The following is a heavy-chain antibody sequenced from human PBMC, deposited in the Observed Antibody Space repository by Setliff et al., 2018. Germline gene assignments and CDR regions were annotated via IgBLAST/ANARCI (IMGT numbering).Heavy chain of an antibody. J-gene: IGHJ4*02. D-gene: IGHD3-10*01. CDR1: GGSFSDYH. V-gene: IGHV4-34*01. CDR3: ASSGSGSYYNLDY. Sequence: SETLSLTCAVYGGSFSDYHWSWIRQPPGKGLEWIGEIKHSGSTNYNPSLKSRVTISVDTSKKQFSLKLSSVTAADTAVYYCASSGSGSYYNLDYWGQGTLVTVSS. CDR2: IKHSGST.